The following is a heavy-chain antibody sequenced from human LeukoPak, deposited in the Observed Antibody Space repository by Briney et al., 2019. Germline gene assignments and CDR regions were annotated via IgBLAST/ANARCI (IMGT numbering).Heavy chain of an antibody. D-gene: IGHD6-13*01. CDR2: IYYSGST. Sequence: PSETLSLTCTVSGDSISSTNYYWGWIRQPPGKGLEWIGSIYYSGSTYYNPPLKSRVTISVDTSKNQFSLKLSSVTAADTAVYYCARHPTPKAAAGNYYFDYWGQGTLVTVSS. V-gene: IGHV4-39*01. CDR3: ARHPTPKAAAGNYYFDY. J-gene: IGHJ4*02. CDR1: GDSISSTNYY.